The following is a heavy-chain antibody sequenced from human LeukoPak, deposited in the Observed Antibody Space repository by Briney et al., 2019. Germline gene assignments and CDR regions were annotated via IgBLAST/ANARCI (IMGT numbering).Heavy chain of an antibody. D-gene: IGHD6-19*01. V-gene: IGHV3-66*01. CDR3: AKDRGSGWDFDY. CDR1: GLTVSSNY. J-gene: IGHJ4*02. Sequence: GGSLRLSCVVSGLTVSSNYMSWVRQAPGKGLEWVSVIYSGGGTYYADSVKGRFTISRDNSKNTVYLQMNSLRAEDTAVYYCAKDRGSGWDFDYWGQGTLVTVSS. CDR2: IYSGGGT.